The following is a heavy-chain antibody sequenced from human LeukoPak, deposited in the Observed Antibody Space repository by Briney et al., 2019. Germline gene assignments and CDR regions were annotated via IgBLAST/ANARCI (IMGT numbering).Heavy chain of an antibody. Sequence: GSLRLSCAASGFTFSSYAMHWIRQAPGKGLEWVTVISYDGSNKYYADSVKGRFTISRDNSKNTLYLQMNSLRAEDTAVYYCARDRYYYDSSGYYSPPYWGQGTLVTVSS. V-gene: IGHV3-30-3*01. CDR1: GFTFSSYA. CDR3: ARDRYYYDSSGYYSPPY. D-gene: IGHD3-22*01. CDR2: ISYDGSNK. J-gene: IGHJ4*02.